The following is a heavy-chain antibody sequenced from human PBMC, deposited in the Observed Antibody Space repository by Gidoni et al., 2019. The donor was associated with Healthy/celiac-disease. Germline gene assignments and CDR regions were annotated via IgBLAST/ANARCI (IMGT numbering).Heavy chain of an antibody. J-gene: IGHJ4*02. CDR1: GYTFTSYY. CDR3: ASIAVAGRVPFDY. D-gene: IGHD6-19*01. V-gene: IGHV1-46*03. CDR2: INPSGGST. Sequence: QVQLVQSGAEVKKPGASVKVSCKAYGYTFTSYYMHWVRQAPGQGLAWMGIINPSGGSTSYAQKFQGRVTMTRDTSTSTVYMELSSLRSEDTAVYYCASIAVAGRVPFDYWGQGTLVTVSS.